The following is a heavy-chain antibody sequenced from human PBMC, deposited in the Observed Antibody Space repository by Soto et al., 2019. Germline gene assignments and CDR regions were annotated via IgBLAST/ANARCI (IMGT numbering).Heavy chain of an antibody. CDR2: ISGSGIST. CDR1: GFTFSSYA. Sequence: PGGSLRLSCAASGFTFSSYAMSWVRQAPGKGLEWVSAISGSGISTYYADSVKGRFTISRDNSKNTLYVQMNSLRAEDTAVYYCAKPPGSSGYYRPSYFDYGGQGDLVTVSS. CDR3: AKPPGSSGYYRPSYFDY. J-gene: IGHJ4*02. V-gene: IGHV3-23*01. D-gene: IGHD3-22*01.